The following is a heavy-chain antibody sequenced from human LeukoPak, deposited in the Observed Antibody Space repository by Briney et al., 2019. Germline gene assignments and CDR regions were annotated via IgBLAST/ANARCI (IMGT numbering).Heavy chain of an antibody. CDR1: GFTFSSYA. CDR2: ISGSGGST. D-gene: IGHD3-22*01. Sequence: GGSLRLSCAASGFTFSSYAMSWVRQAPGKGLEWVSAISGSGGSTYYADSVKGRFTIPRDNSKNTLYLQMNSLRAEDTVVYYCAKPLYYDSPYYGMDVWGQGTTVTVSS. V-gene: IGHV3-23*01. CDR3: AKPLYYDSPYYGMDV. J-gene: IGHJ6*02.